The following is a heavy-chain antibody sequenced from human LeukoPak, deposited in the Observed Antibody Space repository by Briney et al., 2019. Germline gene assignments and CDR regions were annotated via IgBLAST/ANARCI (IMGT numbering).Heavy chain of an antibody. J-gene: IGHJ6*03. V-gene: IGHV1-8*03. Sequence: VASVKVSCKASGDTFTRFNINWVRQATGQGLEWMGWMNLYTGNTAYAQKFQGRVTITRDTSITTAYMELGSLRSEDTAVYYCARVRLGILSNYYYYYMDVWGKGTTVTVSS. CDR2: MNLYTGNT. CDR1: GDTFTRFN. D-gene: IGHD2-15*01. CDR3: ARVRLGILSNYYYYYMDV.